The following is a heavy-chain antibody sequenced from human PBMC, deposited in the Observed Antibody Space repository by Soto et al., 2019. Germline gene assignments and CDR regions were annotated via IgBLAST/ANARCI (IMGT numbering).Heavy chain of an antibody. CDR3: ARDRVQMVDGLDV. CDR1: GFTFSNNG. CDR2: IWYDGINK. V-gene: IGHV3-33*01. J-gene: IGHJ6*02. D-gene: IGHD2-15*01. Sequence: QVQLVESGGGVGQPGRSLRLSCAASGFTFSNNGMHWVRQAPGKGLEWVAVIWYDGINKYYADSVKGRFIISRDTSKNTVYLQMKRLRAEDTAVYYCARDRVQMVDGLDVWGQGTTVTVSS.